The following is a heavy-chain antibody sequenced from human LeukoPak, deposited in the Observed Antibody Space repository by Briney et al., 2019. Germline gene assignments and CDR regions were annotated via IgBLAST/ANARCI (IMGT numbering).Heavy chain of an antibody. J-gene: IGHJ4*02. D-gene: IGHD1-26*01. V-gene: IGHV3-7*01. CDR2: INQDGGKK. CDR3: ARGGAPDN. Sequence: GGSLRLSCAASGFTFSSYWMSWVRQAPGKGLEWVANINQDGGKKYYVDSVRGRFAISRDNAENSVYLQVNSLRAEDTALYYCARGGAPDNWGQGTLVTVSS. CDR1: GFTFSSYW.